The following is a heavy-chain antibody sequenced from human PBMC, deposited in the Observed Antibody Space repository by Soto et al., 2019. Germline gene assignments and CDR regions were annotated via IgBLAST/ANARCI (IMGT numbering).Heavy chain of an antibody. V-gene: IGHV4-39*01. CDR1: GGSISSISYY. CDR2: IYYSGST. CDR3: ASHSSYYFSLNWFDL. J-gene: IGHJ5*02. D-gene: IGHD4-4*01. Sequence: SETLSLTCTVSGGSISSISYYWGWIRQPPGKGLEWIGSIYYSGSTYYNPSLKSRVTISVDTTKNQFSLKLSSVTAADTAVYYCASHSSYYFSLNWFDLCGKGSPVT.